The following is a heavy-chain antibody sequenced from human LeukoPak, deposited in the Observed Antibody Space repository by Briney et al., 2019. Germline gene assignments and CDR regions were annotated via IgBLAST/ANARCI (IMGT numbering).Heavy chain of an antibody. J-gene: IGHJ3*02. Sequence: ASVKVSCKASGYTFTSYGVSWVRQAPGQGLEWMGWISAYNGNTNYAQKLQGRVTMTTDTSTSTAYMELRSLRSDDTAVYYCARDATYDSSGYRAYDIWGQGTMVTVSS. D-gene: IGHD3-22*01. CDR1: GYTFTSYG. CDR3: ARDATYDSSGYRAYDI. CDR2: ISAYNGNT. V-gene: IGHV1-18*01.